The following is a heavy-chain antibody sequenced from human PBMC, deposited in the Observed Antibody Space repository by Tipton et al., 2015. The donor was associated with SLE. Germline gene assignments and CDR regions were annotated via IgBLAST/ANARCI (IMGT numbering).Heavy chain of an antibody. CDR1: GGSIRSGRYY. V-gene: IGHV4-31*03. D-gene: IGHD3-16*01. CDR3: ARVHPWGLFDY. Sequence: TLSLTCTVSGGSIRSGRYYWSWIRQLPGKGLEWIGYIYYSGSTYYNPSLQSRLTMSVDTSRNQFSLKLTSVTAADTAVYYCARVHPWGLFDYWGQGTLVTVSS. J-gene: IGHJ4*02. CDR2: IYYSGST.